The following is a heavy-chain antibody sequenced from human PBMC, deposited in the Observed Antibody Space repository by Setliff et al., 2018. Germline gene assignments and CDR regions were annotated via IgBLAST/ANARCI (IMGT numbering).Heavy chain of an antibody. CDR1: GFSFRDSW. J-gene: IGHJ4*02. Sequence: GGSLRLSCAASGFSFRDSWMSWVRQAPGKGLEWVANINHDGIEKYYADSVKGRFTISRDNSKNTLYLQMNSLRAEDAAVYYCAKVRIVGAYFDYWGQGTLVTVSS. CDR3: AKVRIVGAYFDY. V-gene: IGHV3-7*01. CDR2: INHDGIEK. D-gene: IGHD1-26*01.